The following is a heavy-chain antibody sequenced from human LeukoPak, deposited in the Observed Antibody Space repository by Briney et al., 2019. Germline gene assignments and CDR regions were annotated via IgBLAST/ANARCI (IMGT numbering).Heavy chain of an antibody. D-gene: IGHD6-13*01. CDR2: ISSSSSYI. V-gene: IGHV3-21*01. CDR3: ARDPGSWYYFDY. J-gene: IGHJ4*02. Sequence: GGSLRLSCAASGFTFSSYSMNWVRQAPGKGLEWVSSISSSSSYIYYADSVKGRFTISRDNAKNSLYLQMNSLRAEDTAVYYCARDPGSWYYFDYWGQGTLVTVSS. CDR1: GFTFSSYS.